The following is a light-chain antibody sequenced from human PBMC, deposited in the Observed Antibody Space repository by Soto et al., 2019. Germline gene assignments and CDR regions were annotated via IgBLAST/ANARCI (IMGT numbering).Light chain of an antibody. CDR1: QSVSSSY. J-gene: IGKJ3*01. CDR3: EQYCSSQFT. Sequence: EIVLTQSPGTLSLSPGERATLSCRASQSVSSSYLARYQQKPGQAPRLLIYGASSRATGIPATFSGSGSGTDFTVTISSLETEDLAVYYCEQYCSSQFTYGPRTKVDIK. V-gene: IGKV3-20*01. CDR2: GAS.